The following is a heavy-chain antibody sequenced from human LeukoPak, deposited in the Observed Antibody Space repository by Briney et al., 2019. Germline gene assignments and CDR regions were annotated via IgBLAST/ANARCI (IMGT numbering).Heavy chain of an antibody. V-gene: IGHV1-8*03. Sequence: ASVKVSCKASGYTFTSYDINWVRQATGQGLEWMGWMNPNSGNTGYAQKFQGRVTITRNTSISTAYMELSSLRSEDTAVYYCAREGRSSSWYRGAFDIWGQGTMVTVSS. CDR3: AREGRSSSWYRGAFDI. CDR1: GYTFTSYD. D-gene: IGHD6-13*01. J-gene: IGHJ3*02. CDR2: MNPNSGNT.